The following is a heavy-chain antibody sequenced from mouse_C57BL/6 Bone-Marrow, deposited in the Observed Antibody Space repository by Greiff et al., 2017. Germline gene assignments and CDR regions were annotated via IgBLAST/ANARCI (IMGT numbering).Heavy chain of an antibody. CDR1: GYSFTGYY. J-gene: IGHJ3*01. D-gene: IGHD2-3*01. Sequence: EVQRVESGPELVKPGASVKISCKASGYSFTGYYMNWVKQSPEKSLEWIGEINPSTGGTTYNQKFKAKATLTVDKSSSKAYMQLKSLTSEDSAVYYCARGEVYDCYCAWFAYWGRGTLVTVSA. V-gene: IGHV1-42*01. CDR2: INPSTGGT. CDR3: ARGEVYDCYCAWFAY.